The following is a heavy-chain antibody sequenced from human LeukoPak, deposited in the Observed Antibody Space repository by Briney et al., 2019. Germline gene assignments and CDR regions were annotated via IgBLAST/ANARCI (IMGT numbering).Heavy chain of an antibody. D-gene: IGHD3-16*01. V-gene: IGHV3-48*04. J-gene: IGHJ4*02. Sequence: GGSLRLSCIASGFVFSTDNMNWVRQPPGKGLEWVAHISETIYYADSVQGRFTISRDNAKNSLYLQMSNLRVDDTAMYYCVREVGRPKTFYFDSWGRGTRVTVSS. CDR1: GFVFSTDN. CDR3: VREVGRPKTFYFDS. CDR2: ISETI.